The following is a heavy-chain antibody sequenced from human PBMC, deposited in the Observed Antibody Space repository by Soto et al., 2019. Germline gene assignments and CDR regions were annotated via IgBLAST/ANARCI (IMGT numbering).Heavy chain of an antibody. CDR1: GGTFSSYA. V-gene: IGHV1-69*01. CDR3: ARSNLEYDFWSGYHDYYYYGMDV. Sequence: QVQLVQSGAEVKKPGSSVKVSCKASGGTFSSYAISWVRQAPGQGLEWMGGIIPIFGTANYAQKFQGRVTITAEESTSTAYLELSSLRSEDTAVYYCARSNLEYDFWSGYHDYYYYGMDVWGQGTTVTVSS. J-gene: IGHJ6*02. D-gene: IGHD3-3*01. CDR2: IIPIFGTA.